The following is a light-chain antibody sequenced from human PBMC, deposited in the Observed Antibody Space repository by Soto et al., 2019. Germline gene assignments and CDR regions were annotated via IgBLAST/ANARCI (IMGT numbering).Light chain of an antibody. CDR1: QSVNSNY. Sequence: ETVLPQSPGTLSLSQGERATLSYRASQSVNSNYLGWYQQKPGQAPRLLMDGASSRATGIPARFSGSGSGTDFTLTISSLEPEDSAVYYCQQRNIWPPVTFGQGTRLEIK. V-gene: IGKV3D-20*02. CDR2: GAS. J-gene: IGKJ5*01. CDR3: QQRNIWPPVT.